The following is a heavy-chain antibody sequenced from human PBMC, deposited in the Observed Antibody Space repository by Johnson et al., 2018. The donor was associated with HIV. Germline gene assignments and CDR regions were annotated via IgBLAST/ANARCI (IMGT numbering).Heavy chain of an antibody. J-gene: IGHJ3*02. Sequence: VQLVESGGGLVQPGGSLRLSCAASGFTVSSNYMSWVRQAPGKGLEWVSVIYSGGSTTYADSVKGRFTISRDNSKNTLHLQMNSLRAEDTAVYYCAKCIWGSSLIDAFDIWGQGTMVTVSS. V-gene: IGHV3-66*01. CDR3: AKCIWGSSLIDAFDI. D-gene: IGHD6-13*01. CDR2: IYSGGST. CDR1: GFTVSSNY.